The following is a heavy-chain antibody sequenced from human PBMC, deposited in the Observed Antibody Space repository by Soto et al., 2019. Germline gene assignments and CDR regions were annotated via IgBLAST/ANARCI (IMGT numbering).Heavy chain of an antibody. Sequence: QVQLVESGGGVVQPGRSLRLSCAPSGFSFSDFGMHWVRQAPGKGLEWVAAISHDGSNQYYGDSAKGRFSISRDHSNNRLYLQMNNLKVEDSAIYFCAKETRSRAVKATRVNGMDVWGQGTTVTVSS. CDR1: GFSFSDFG. CDR2: ISHDGSNQ. V-gene: IGHV3-30*18. J-gene: IGHJ6*02. D-gene: IGHD5-12*01. CDR3: AKETRSRAVKATRVNGMDV.